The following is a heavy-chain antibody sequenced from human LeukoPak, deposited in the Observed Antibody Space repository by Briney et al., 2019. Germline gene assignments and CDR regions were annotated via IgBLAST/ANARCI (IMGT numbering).Heavy chain of an antibody. J-gene: IGHJ3*02. CDR2: ISAYNGNT. D-gene: IGHD1-26*01. CDR1: GYTFTSYA. Sequence: ASVKVSCKASGYTFTSYAISWVRQAPGQGLEWMGWISAYNGNTNYAQKLQGRVTMTTDTSTSTAYMELRSLRSDDTAVYYCASSRWELLRADDAFDIWGQGTMVTVSS. CDR3: ASSRWELLRADDAFDI. V-gene: IGHV1-18*01.